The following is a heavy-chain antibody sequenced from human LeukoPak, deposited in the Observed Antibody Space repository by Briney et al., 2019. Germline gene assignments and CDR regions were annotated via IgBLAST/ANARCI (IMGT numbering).Heavy chain of an antibody. V-gene: IGHV3-48*03. D-gene: IGHD2-2*02. J-gene: IGHJ4*02. CDR1: GFTFSSYE. Sequence: GGSLRLSCAASGFTFSSYEMNWVRQAPGKGLEWVSYISSSGSTIYYADSVKGRFTISRDNAKNSLYLQMNSLRAEDMALYYCAKDRYPRGGYFDYWGQGTLVTVSS. CDR2: ISSSGSTI. CDR3: AKDRYPRGGYFDY.